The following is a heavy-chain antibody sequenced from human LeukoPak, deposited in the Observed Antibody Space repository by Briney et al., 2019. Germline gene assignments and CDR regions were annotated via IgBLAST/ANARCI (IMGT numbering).Heavy chain of an antibody. CDR1: GFTFDDYA. D-gene: IGHD3-22*01. CDR2: ISWNRGSI. V-gene: IGHV3-9*01. Sequence: GGSLRLSCAAAGFTFDDYAMDWVRHAAGKGVEGVSGISWNRGSICHADSVKGRFTTSRDNAKNSLYLQMNSLRAEDTALYYCAKDKTHYYDSSGYPDYWGQGTLVTVSS. J-gene: IGHJ4*02. CDR3: AKDKTHYYDSSGYPDY.